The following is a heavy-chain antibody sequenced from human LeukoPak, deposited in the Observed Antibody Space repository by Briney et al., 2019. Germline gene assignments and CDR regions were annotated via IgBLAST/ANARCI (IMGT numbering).Heavy chain of an antibody. Sequence: GGSLRLSCLASGFSFNSYTMRWVREAPGKGLEWVSTISPVSSYTWYAESVKGRFTISRDNPKNSLYLQMDSLRAEDTAVYYCVRDVSRRIGMDVWGQGTTVTVSS. CDR3: VRDVSRRIGMDV. D-gene: IGHD2/OR15-2a*01. CDR1: GFSFNSYT. J-gene: IGHJ6*02. V-gene: IGHV3-21*01. CDR2: ISPVSSYT.